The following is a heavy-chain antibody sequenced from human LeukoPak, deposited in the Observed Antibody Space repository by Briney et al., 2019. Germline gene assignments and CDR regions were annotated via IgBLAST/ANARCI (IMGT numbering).Heavy chain of an antibody. V-gene: IGHV3-23*01. CDR2: ISGSGGST. D-gene: IGHD6-13*01. CDR1: GFTFSSYA. CDR3: AKDRAYSSSSPGFDY. Sequence: GGSLRLSCAASGFTFSSYAVSWVRQAPGKGLEWVSAISGSGGSTYYADSVKGRFTISRDNSKNTLYLQMNSLRAEDTAVYYCAKDRAYSSSSPGFDYWGQGTLVTVSS. J-gene: IGHJ4*02.